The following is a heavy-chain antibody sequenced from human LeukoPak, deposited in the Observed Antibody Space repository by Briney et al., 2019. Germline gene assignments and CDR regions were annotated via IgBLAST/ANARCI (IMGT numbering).Heavy chain of an antibody. Sequence: SETLSLTCTVSGGSISYYYWSWIRQPAGKGLEWIGRIYSSGTPKYNPSLKSRVTMSIDTSKNQFSLMVNSVTAADTAVYYCARDKDGSHVDYWGQGILVTVSS. V-gene: IGHV4-4*07. CDR1: GGSISYYY. D-gene: IGHD5-24*01. CDR3: ARDKDGSHVDY. J-gene: IGHJ4*02. CDR2: IYSSGTP.